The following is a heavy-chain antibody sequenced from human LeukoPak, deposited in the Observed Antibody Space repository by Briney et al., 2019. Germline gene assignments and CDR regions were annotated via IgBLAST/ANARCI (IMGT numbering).Heavy chain of an antibody. CDR2: INHSGST. Sequence: PSETLSLTCAVYGGSFSGYYWSWIRQPPGKGLEWIGEINHSGSTNYNPSLKSRVTISVDTSKNQFSLKLSSVTAADTAVYYCARGSGGVDWFDPWGQGTLVTVSS. D-gene: IGHD3-10*01. V-gene: IGHV4-34*01. J-gene: IGHJ5*02. CDR3: ARGSGGVDWFDP. CDR1: GGSFSGYY.